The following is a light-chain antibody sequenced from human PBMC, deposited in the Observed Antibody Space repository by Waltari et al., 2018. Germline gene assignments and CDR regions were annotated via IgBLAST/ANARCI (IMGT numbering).Light chain of an antibody. J-gene: IGLJ2*01. CDR2: EVS. V-gene: IGLV2-8*01. CDR1: SSDVGGYNF. Sequence: QSALTQPPPASGSPGQSVPIPCTGTSSDVGGYNFVSWYQHHPGKAPRLIIYEVSERPSGVPDRFSGSKSGNTASLTVSGLQAEDEADYYCSSYVANNNPVFGGGTKLTVL. CDR3: SSYVANNNPV.